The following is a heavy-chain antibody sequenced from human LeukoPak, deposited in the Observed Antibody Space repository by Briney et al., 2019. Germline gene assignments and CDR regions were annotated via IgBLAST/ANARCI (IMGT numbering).Heavy chain of an antibody. D-gene: IGHD5-18*01. CDR2: INHSGST. Sequence: PSETLSLTCAVYGGSFSGYYWSWIRQPPGKGLEWIGEINHSGSTNYNPSLKSRVTISVDTSKNQFSLKLSSVTAADTAVYYCARGGYSYGCEFDPWGQGTLVTVSS. CDR3: ARGGYSYGCEFDP. CDR1: GGSFSGYY. J-gene: IGHJ5*02. V-gene: IGHV4-34*01.